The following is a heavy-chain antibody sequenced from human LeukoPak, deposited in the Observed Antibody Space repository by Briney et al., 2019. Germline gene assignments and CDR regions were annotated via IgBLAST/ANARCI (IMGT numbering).Heavy chain of an antibody. J-gene: IGHJ3*02. CDR2: IQYDGRTT. CDR3: ARALVAGVTLNALDI. CDR1: GFSFSSYW. V-gene: IGHV3-74*01. Sequence: PGGSPRLSCAASGFSFSSYWMHWVRQAPGKGLVWVARIQYDGRTTNYADSVKGRFTSSRDNAKKTLYVQMNSLRAEDTAVYYCARALVAGVTLNALDIWGQGTRVTVSS. D-gene: IGHD2-15*01.